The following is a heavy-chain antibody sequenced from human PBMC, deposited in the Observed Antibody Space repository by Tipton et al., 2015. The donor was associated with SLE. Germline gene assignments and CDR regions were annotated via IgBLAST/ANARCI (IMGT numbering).Heavy chain of an antibody. V-gene: IGHV3-23*01. CDR3: AKDYGSSWDDYCYYGMDV. Sequence: SLRLSCAASGFTFSSYAMSWVRQAPGKGLEWVSAISGSGGSTYYADSVKGRFTISRDNSKNTLYLQMNSLRAEDTAVYYCAKDYGSSWDDYCYYGMDVWGQGTTVTVSS. J-gene: IGHJ6*02. CDR2: ISGSGGST. D-gene: IGHD6-13*01. CDR1: GFTFSSYA.